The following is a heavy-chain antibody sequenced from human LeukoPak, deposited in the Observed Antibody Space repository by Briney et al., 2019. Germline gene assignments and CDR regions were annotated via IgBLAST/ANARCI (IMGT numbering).Heavy chain of an antibody. CDR2: ISAYNGNT. J-gene: IGHJ5*02. Sequence: ASVKVSCKASGYTFTSYGISWVRQAPGQGLEWMGWISAYNGNTNYAQKLQGRVTMTTDTSTSTAYMELRSLRSDDTAVYYCARGGYCSGGSCFSYNWFDPWGQGTLVTVSS. V-gene: IGHV1-18*01. CDR3: ARGGYCSGGSCFSYNWFDP. D-gene: IGHD2-15*01. CDR1: GYTFTSYG.